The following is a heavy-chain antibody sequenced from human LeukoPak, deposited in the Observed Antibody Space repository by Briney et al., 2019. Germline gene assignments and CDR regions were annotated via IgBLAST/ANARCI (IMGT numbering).Heavy chain of an antibody. V-gene: IGHV4-59*01. Sequence: SETLSLTCTVSGGSISSYYWSWIRQPPGKGLEWIGYIYYSGSTNYNPSLKSRVTISVDTSKNQFSLKLSSVTAADTAVYYCARDFHKSSSPAGWFDPWGQGTLVTVSS. CDR2: IYYSGST. D-gene: IGHD6-13*01. CDR3: ARDFHKSSSPAGWFDP. J-gene: IGHJ5*02. CDR1: GGSISSYY.